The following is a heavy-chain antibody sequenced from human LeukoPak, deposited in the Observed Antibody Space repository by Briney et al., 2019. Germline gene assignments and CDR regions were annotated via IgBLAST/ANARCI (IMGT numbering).Heavy chain of an antibody. V-gene: IGHV3-53*05. CDR1: GFTVSSNY. CDR3: ARDRASSGPWGVNYYYYMDV. CDR2: IYSGGST. J-gene: IGHJ6*03. Sequence: GAPRLSCAASGFTVSSNYMNWVRQAPGKGLEWVSVIYSGGSTYYTDSVKGRFTISRDNSKNTLYLQMNSLRSEDTAVYYCARDRASSGPWGVNYYYYMDVWGKGTTVTVSS. D-gene: IGHD6-19*01.